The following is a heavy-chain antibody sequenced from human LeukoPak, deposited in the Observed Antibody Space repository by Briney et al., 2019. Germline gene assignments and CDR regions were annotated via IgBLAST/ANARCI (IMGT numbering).Heavy chain of an antibody. CDR2: INPNSGGT. J-gene: IGHJ5*02. CDR3: ARDLVADPQSIGGNWFDP. Sequence: ASVKVSCKASGYTFSGYYMQWVRQAPGQGLEWMGWINPNSGGTNYAQKFQGRVTMTRDTSISTAYMELSRLRSDDTAVYYCARDLVADPQSIGGNWFDPWGQGTLVTVSS. CDR1: GYTFSGYY. V-gene: IGHV1-2*02. D-gene: IGHD6-19*01.